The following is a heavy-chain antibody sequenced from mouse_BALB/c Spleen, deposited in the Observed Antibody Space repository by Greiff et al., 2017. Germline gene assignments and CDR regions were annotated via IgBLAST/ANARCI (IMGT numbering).Heavy chain of an antibody. Sequence: DVKLQESGGGLVQPGGSRKLSCAASGFTFSSFGMHWVRQAPEKGLEWVAYISSGSSTIYYADTVKGRFTISRDNPKNTLFLQMTSLRSEDTAMYYCARSVITTATGFAYWGQGTLVTVSA. J-gene: IGHJ3*01. D-gene: IGHD1-2*01. CDR2: ISSGSSTI. CDR3: ARSVITTATGFAY. CDR1: GFTFSSFG. V-gene: IGHV5-17*02.